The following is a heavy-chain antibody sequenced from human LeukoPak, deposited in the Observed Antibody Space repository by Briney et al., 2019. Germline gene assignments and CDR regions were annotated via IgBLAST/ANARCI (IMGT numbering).Heavy chain of an antibody. CDR1: GYTFTSYG. D-gene: IGHD2-2*01. Sequence: ASVKVSCKASGYTFTSYGVTWVRQAPGQGLEWMGWISAYNGNTNYAQKLQGRVTITADESTSTAYMELSSLRSEDTAVYYCASVPWDIVVVPAAIDAFDIWGQGTMVTVSS. CDR2: ISAYNGNT. CDR3: ASVPWDIVVVPAAIDAFDI. J-gene: IGHJ3*02. V-gene: IGHV1-18*01.